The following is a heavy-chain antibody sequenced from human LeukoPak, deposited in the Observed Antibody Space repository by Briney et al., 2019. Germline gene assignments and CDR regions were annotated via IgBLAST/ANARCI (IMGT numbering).Heavy chain of an antibody. Sequence: GESLKISCKGSGYSFTNYWIAWVRQVPGKGLEWMGMIYPGDSDTRDSPSFRGQVTISGDKSTTTAYLQWSSLKASDTAIYYCARQRERGYSYNLDWGHGTLVTVSS. V-gene: IGHV5-51*01. J-gene: IGHJ4*01. CDR3: ARQRERGYSYNLD. D-gene: IGHD5-18*01. CDR2: IYPGDSDT. CDR1: GYSFTNYW.